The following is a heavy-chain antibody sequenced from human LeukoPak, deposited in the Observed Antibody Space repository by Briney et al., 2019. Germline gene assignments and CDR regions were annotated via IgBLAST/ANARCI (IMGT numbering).Heavy chain of an antibody. CDR1: GDFISSYY. V-gene: IGHV4-59*01. CDR3: ARLEVGVPAATSRFFDY. D-gene: IGHD2-2*01. J-gene: IGHJ4*02. Sequence: SETLSLTCTVSGDFISSYYCSWIRQPPEKGLEWIGYIYYSGSTSYNPSLKSRVTISLDTSNNQFSLKLRSVTAADTAVYYCARLEVGVPAATSRFFDYWGQGTLVTVSS. CDR2: IYYSGST.